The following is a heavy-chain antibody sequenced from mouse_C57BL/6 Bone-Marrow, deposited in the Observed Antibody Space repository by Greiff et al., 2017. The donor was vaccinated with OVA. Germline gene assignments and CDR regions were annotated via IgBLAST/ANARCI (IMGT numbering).Heavy chain of an antibody. Sequence: EVQLQQSGPGMVKPSQSLSLTCTVTGYSITSGYDWHWIRHFPGNKLEWMGYISYSGSTNYNPSLKSRISITHDTSKNHFFLKLNSVTTEDTATYYCARAGGDDSYYFDYWGQGTTLTVSS. CDR3: ARAGGDDSYYFDY. J-gene: IGHJ2*01. CDR1: GYSITSGYD. V-gene: IGHV3-1*01. D-gene: IGHD2-2*01. CDR2: ISYSGST.